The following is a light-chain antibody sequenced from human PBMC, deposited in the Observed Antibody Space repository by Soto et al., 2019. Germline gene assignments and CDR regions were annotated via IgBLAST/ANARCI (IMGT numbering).Light chain of an antibody. Sequence: QSVLTQPASVSGSPGQSITISCTGTSSDVGGYDYVSWFQQHPGKALKLMIYDVSYRPSGVSNRFSGSKSGNTASLTISGLQAEDEADYYCSSYTSSSTLEVFGTGTKVTVL. CDR2: DVS. CDR1: SSDVGGYDY. J-gene: IGLJ1*01. CDR3: SSYTSSSTLEV. V-gene: IGLV2-14*01.